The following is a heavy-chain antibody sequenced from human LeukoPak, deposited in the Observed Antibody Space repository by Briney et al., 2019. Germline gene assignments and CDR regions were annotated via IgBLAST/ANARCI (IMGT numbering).Heavy chain of an antibody. J-gene: IGHJ4*02. D-gene: IGHD5-12*01. V-gene: IGHV3-15*01. CDR3: STIYSPGTDF. CDR1: GIIFKNAR. CDR2: ITSKSDAGTT. Sequence: GGSLRLSCAASGIIFKNARLRWVRQAPGEGLEWVGLITSKSDAGTTDYAASVKGRFIISRDDSEKTLYLQMNSLKTEDTGFYYFSTIYSPGTDFWGEGTLVTVSS.